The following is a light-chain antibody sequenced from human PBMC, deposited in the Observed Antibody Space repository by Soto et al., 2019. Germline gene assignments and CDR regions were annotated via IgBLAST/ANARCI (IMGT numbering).Light chain of an antibody. CDR1: RGLHTN. CDR2: GVS. CDR3: QQYNDWPQT. Sequence: EIVMTQSPGTLSVSPGEKATLSCRAIRGLHTNFAWYQQKPGQLPRLLIYGVSTRATVILARFSGSGSWTEFTLTISGLQSEDFAVYYCQQYNDWPQTFGQGTKVDIK. J-gene: IGKJ1*01. V-gene: IGKV3-15*01.